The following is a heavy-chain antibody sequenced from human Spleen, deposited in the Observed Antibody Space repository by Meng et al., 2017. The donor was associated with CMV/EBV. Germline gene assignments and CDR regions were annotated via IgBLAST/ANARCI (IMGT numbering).Heavy chain of an antibody. CDR2: ISGSGGST. V-gene: IGHV3-23*01. J-gene: IGHJ4*02. Sequence: TFSSYAMSWVRQAPGKGLEWVSAISGSGGSTYYADSVKGRFTISRDNSKNTLYLQMNSLRAEDTAVYYCAKDELGNCGGDCYSGFDYWGQGTLVTVSS. CDR1: TFSSYA. CDR3: AKDELGNCGGDCYSGFDY. D-gene: IGHD2-21*01.